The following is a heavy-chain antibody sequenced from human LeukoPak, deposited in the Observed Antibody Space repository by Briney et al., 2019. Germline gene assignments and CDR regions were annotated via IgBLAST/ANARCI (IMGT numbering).Heavy chain of an antibody. Sequence: ASVKVSCKASGYTFTSYYMHWVRQAPGRGLEWMGIINPSGGSTSYAQKFQGRVTMTRDTSTSTVYMELSSLRSEDTAVYYCARGQYYDILTGNNWFDPWGQGTLVTVSS. V-gene: IGHV1-46*01. CDR2: INPSGGST. CDR3: ARGQYYDILTGNNWFDP. CDR1: GYTFTSYY. J-gene: IGHJ5*02. D-gene: IGHD3-9*01.